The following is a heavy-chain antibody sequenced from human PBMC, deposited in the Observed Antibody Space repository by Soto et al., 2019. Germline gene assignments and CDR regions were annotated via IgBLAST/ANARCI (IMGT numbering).Heavy chain of an antibody. CDR3: ARVVPGDEAWCGP. V-gene: IGHV1-18*01. D-gene: IGHD2-2*01. CDR2: ISLYSDGT. J-gene: IGHJ5*02. Sequence: ASVKGSCKTSGYTFSNYGITWVRQAPGQPLEWLGWISLYSDGTNYAQKFQGRVSMTTDTSTTTAYMELRSLRSDDTAAYYCARVVPGDEAWCGPWGQGTLVTVS. CDR1: GYTFSNYG.